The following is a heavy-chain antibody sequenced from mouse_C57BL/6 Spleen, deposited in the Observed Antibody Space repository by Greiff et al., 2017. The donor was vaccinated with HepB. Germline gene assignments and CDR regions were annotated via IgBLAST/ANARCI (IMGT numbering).Heavy chain of an antibody. V-gene: IGHV1-5*01. CDR3: VYYYGSSQYYFDY. D-gene: IGHD1-1*01. Sequence: EVQLQQSGTVLARPGASVKMSCKTSGYTFTSYWMHWVKQRPGQGLEWIGAIYPGNSDTSYNQKFKGKAKLTAVTSASTAYMELSSLTNEDSAVYYCVYYYGSSQYYFDYWGQGTTLTVSS. J-gene: IGHJ2*01. CDR1: GYTFTSYW. CDR2: IYPGNSDT.